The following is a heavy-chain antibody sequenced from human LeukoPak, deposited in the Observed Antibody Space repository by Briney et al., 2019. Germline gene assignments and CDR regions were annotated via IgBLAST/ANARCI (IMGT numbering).Heavy chain of an antibody. D-gene: IGHD3-10*01. CDR1: GFTFSSSA. CDR2: ISDTGRLS. V-gene: IGHV3-23*01. CDR3: ARGDGSGSYYYYGMDV. J-gene: IGHJ6*02. Sequence: GGSLRLSCAASGFTFSSSAVSWVRQAPGKGLEWVAAISDTGRLSYCADSVNGRFTISRDNSRNTLYLQMNSLRPEDTAVYYCARGDGSGSYYYYGMDVWGQGTTVTVSS.